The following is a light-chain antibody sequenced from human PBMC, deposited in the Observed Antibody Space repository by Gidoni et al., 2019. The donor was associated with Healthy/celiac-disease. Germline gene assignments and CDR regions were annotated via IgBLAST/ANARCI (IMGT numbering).Light chain of an antibody. CDR3: QQRSNWPPVLT. J-gene: IGKJ4*01. CDR1: QSVSSY. CDR2: DAS. Sequence: EIVLTQTPATLSLSPGERATISCRASQSVSSYLAWYQQKPGQAPRLLIYDASNRATGIPARFSGSGSGTDFTLTISSLEPEDFAVYYCQQRSNWPPVLTFXGXTKVEIK. V-gene: IGKV3-11*01.